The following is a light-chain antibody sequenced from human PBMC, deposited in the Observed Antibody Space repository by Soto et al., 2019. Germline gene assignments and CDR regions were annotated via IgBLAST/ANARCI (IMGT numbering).Light chain of an antibody. CDR1: QSVSTNF. CDR2: GAS. CDR3: QQYGRTSWT. V-gene: IGKV3-20*01. Sequence: EIVLTQSPGTLSLSPGEGATLSCRASQSVSTNFFAWYQQKPGQAPRLLIYGASTRATGIPDRFSGSGSGTDFTLTISRLEPEDFAVYYCQQYGRTSWTLGPGTKVDIK. J-gene: IGKJ1*01.